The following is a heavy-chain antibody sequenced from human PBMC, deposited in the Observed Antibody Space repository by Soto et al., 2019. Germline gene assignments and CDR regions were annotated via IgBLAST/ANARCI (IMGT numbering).Heavy chain of an antibody. V-gene: IGHV3-23*01. CDR2: ISGSGGST. D-gene: IGHD3-22*01. CDR1: GFTFSSYA. J-gene: IGHJ4*02. Sequence: GGSLRLSCAASGFTFSSYAMSWVRQAPGKGLEWVSAISGSGGSTYYADSVKGRFTISRDNSKNTLYLQMNSLRAEDTAVYYCAKDGVDSSGYYPDYWGQGTLVTVSS. CDR3: AKDGVDSSGYYPDY.